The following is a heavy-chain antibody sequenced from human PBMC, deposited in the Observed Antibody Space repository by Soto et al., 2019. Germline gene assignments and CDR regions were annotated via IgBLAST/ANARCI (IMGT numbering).Heavy chain of an antibody. J-gene: IGHJ5*02. V-gene: IGHV4-34*01. Sequence: SETLSLTCAVYGGSFSGYYWSWIRQPPGKGLEWIGEINHSGSTNYNPSLKSRVTIPVDTSKNQFSLKLSSVTAADTAVYYCARGACSSTSCYLWWFDPWGQGTLVTVSS. D-gene: IGHD2-2*01. CDR1: GGSFSGYY. CDR2: INHSGST. CDR3: ARGACSSTSCYLWWFDP.